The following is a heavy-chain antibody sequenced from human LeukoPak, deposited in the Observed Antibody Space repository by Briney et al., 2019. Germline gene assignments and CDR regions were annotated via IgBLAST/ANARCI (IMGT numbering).Heavy chain of an antibody. D-gene: IGHD1-26*01. CDR3: AREGNRSSDSSASYPLDY. J-gene: IGHJ4*02. Sequence: GGSLRLSCAATGFTLSNCAMTWVREAPGQGLEWVSGIDTKGTRTYYADSVKGRFTISRDNSKNTLFLQMNSLRAEDTAVYYCAREGNRSSDSSASYPLDYWGQGTLVTVSS. V-gene: IGHV3-23*05. CDR1: GFTLSNCA. CDR2: IDTKGTRT.